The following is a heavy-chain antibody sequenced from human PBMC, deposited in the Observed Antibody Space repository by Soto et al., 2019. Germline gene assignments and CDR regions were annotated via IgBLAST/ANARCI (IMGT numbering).Heavy chain of an antibody. Sequence: EVQLVESGGGLVQPGGSLRLSCAAASGFTFSSYWMHWVRQAPRKGLVWVSRISSDGTSTSYADSVKGRFTISRDNAKNTLYLQMNSLRAEDTAVYYCARDLQRWQPPIQDYWGQGTLFTVSS. CDR1: GFTFSSYW. CDR2: ISSDGTST. J-gene: IGHJ4*02. CDR3: ARDLQRWQPPIQDY. V-gene: IGHV3-74*01.